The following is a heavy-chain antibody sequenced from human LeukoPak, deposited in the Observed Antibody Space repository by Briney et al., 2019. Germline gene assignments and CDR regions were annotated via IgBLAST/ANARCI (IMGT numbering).Heavy chain of an antibody. CDR1: GFTFRNAW. V-gene: IGHV3-11*01. CDR2: ISSSGSTI. Sequence: TGGSLRLSCAASGFTFRNAWMSWVRQAPGKGLEWVSYISSSGSTIYYADSVKGRFTISRDNAKNSLYLQMNSLRAEDTAVYYCARDPVVVMRGGFDYWGQGTLVTVSS. CDR3: ARDPVVVMRGGFDY. J-gene: IGHJ4*02. D-gene: IGHD3-22*01.